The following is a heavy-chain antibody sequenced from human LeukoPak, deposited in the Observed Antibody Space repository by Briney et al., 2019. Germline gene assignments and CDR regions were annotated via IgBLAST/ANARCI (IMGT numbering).Heavy chain of an antibody. CDR2: IYHSGST. CDR1: GESFKDYY. CDR3: ARDRKYYYHMDV. Sequence: SETLSLTCAVYGESFKDYYWNWIRQPPGKGLEWIGTIYHSGSTYYNPSLKSRVTISVDTSKNQFSLNLTSLTAADTAVYYCARDRKYYYHMDVWGKGTTVTVSS. J-gene: IGHJ6*03. V-gene: IGHV4-34*11. D-gene: IGHD1-14*01.